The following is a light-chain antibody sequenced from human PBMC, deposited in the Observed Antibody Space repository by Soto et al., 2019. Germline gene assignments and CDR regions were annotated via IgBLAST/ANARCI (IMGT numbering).Light chain of an antibody. CDR1: SSDVGGYNY. J-gene: IGLJ2*01. Sequence: QSALTQPASVSGSPGQSITISCTGTSSDVGGYNYVSWYQQHPGKAPKLMIYEVNNRPSGVSNRFSGSKSGNTASLTISGLQAEDEADYYCNSYTSSSTPVFGGGTKLTVL. CDR3: NSYTSSSTPV. CDR2: EVN. V-gene: IGLV2-14*01.